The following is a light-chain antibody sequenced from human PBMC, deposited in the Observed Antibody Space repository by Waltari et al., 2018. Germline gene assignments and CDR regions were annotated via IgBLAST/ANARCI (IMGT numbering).Light chain of an antibody. CDR3: QNHERLPAV. CDR1: QSISRY. CDR2: QSS. V-gene: IGKV3-20*01. Sequence: EIMLTQSPDTLSLSPGERATLSCRASQSISRYLVWYQQKPGQARRLLIYQSSIRATGIPDRFSGSGYGTDFSLTISKLEPEDFAVYYCQNHERLPAVFGQGTKVEIK. J-gene: IGKJ1*01.